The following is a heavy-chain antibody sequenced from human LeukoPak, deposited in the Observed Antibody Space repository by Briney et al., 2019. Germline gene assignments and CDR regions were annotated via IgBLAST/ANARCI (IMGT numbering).Heavy chain of an antibody. D-gene: IGHD6-19*01. Sequence: AASVKVSCKASGHTFTGYYMHWVRQAPGQGLEWMGWINPNSGGTNYAQKFQGRVTMTRDTSISTAYMELSRLRSDDTAVYYCETIAVAGTDAFDIWGQGTMVTVSS. V-gene: IGHV1-2*02. CDR2: INPNSGGT. CDR1: GHTFTGYY. CDR3: ETIAVAGTDAFDI. J-gene: IGHJ3*02.